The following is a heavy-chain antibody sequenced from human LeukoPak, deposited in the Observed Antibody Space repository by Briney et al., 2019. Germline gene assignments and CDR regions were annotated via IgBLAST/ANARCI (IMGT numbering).Heavy chain of an antibody. CDR1: GFTFSSYG. CDR2: VRGDGGGR. J-gene: IGHJ4*02. CDR3: AKDHVPVETRDLGKLDY. Sequence: SGGSLRLSCAASGFTFSSYGMHWVRQAPGKGLEWVSFVRGDGGGRYYADSVKGRFTVSRDTSENTFYLQMSSLRGEDTAVYYCAKDHVPVETRDLGKLDYWGQGTLVTVSS. V-gene: IGHV3-30*02. D-gene: IGHD4-23*01.